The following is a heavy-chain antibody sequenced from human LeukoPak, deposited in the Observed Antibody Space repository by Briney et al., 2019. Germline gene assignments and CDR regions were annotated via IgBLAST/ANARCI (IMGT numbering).Heavy chain of an antibody. CDR1: GDSLTSSNYH. V-gene: IGHV4-39*07. CDR3: ARGFRGPNFDY. CDR2: ILYSGTT. D-gene: IGHD3-10*01. J-gene: IGHJ4*02. Sequence: SETLSLTCTVSGDSLTSSNYHWAWIRQPPGKGLEWIGSILYSGTTYYNSSLKSRVTMSVDTSKTQFSLKLSSVTAAYTAVYYCARGFRGPNFDYWGQGTLVTVSS.